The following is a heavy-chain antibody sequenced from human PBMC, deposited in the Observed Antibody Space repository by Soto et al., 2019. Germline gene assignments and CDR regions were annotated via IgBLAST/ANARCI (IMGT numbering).Heavy chain of an antibody. V-gene: IGHV3-21*01. Sequence: EVQLVESGGGLVKPGGSLRLSCAASGFTFSSYSMNWVRQAPGKGLEWVSYISSSSSYIYYADSEKGRFTISRDNAKNSLYLQMNSLRAEDTAVYYCARDQPGYSYGYGLGYWGQGTLVTVSS. CDR2: ISSSSSYI. CDR1: GFTFSSYS. CDR3: ARDQPGYSYGYGLGY. J-gene: IGHJ4*02. D-gene: IGHD5-18*01.